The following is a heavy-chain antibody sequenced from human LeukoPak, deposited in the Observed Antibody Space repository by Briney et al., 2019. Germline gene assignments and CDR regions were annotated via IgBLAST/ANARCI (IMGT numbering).Heavy chain of an antibody. Sequence: PGGSLRLSCAASGFTFSNYAMNWVRQAPGKGLEWVAVISYDGSNKYYADSVKGRFTISRDNSKNTLYLQMNSLRAEDTAVYYCARDIVVVPAAMYGMDVWGQGTTVTVSS. V-gene: IGHV3-30-3*01. J-gene: IGHJ6*02. D-gene: IGHD2-2*01. CDR1: GFTFSNYA. CDR2: ISYDGSNK. CDR3: ARDIVVVPAAMYGMDV.